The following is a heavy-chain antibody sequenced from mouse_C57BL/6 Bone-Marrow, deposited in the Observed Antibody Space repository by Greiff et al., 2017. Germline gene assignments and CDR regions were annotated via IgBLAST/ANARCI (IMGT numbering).Heavy chain of an antibody. V-gene: IGHV1-69*01. Sequence: QVQLKESGAELVMPGASVKLSCKASGYTFTSYWMHWVKQRPGQGLEWIGEIDPSDSYTNYNQKFKGKSTLTVDKSSSTAYMQLSSLTSEDSAVYYCAREVYYGSSYYFDYWGQGTTLTVSS. CDR3: AREVYYGSSYYFDY. J-gene: IGHJ2*01. CDR1: GYTFTSYW. D-gene: IGHD1-1*01. CDR2: IDPSDSYT.